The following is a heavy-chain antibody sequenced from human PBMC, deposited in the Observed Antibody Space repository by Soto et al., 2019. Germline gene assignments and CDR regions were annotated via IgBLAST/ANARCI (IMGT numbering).Heavy chain of an antibody. Sequence: SRPTLVNPTETLTLTCTVSGFSLSNPKVGVSWIRQPPGKALEWLAHVFSNDEKYYSASLKSRLTISRDTSKSQVVLTMTTMDPVDTATYYCAHMTFDSSGRVDYGGQ. V-gene: IGHV2-26*01. J-gene: IGHJ4*02. D-gene: IGHD3-22*01. CDR3: AHMTFDSSGRVDY. CDR2: VFSNDEK. CDR1: GFSLSNPKVG.